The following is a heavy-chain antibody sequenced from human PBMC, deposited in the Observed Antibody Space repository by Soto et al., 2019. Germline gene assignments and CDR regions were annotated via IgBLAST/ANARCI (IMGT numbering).Heavy chain of an antibody. CDR2: ISSNSSYI. V-gene: IGHV3-21*01. D-gene: IGHD2-15*01. CDR3: ARLLRERSLSDI. J-gene: IGHJ3*02. CDR1: GFTFNNFW. Sequence: PGGSLRLSCAVSGFTFNNFWMHWVRQAPGKGLEWVSSISSNSSYIYYADSVKGRFTISRDNAKNSLYLQMNSLRAEDTAVYYCARLLRERSLSDIWGQGTMVTVSS.